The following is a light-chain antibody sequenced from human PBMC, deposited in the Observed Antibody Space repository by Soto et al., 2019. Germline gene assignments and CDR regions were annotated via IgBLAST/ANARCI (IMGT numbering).Light chain of an antibody. CDR1: QSVSSY. CDR3: QQYGDSPT. V-gene: IGKV3-20*01. J-gene: IGKJ1*01. Sequence: EIVLTQSPATLSLSPGERATLSFRASQSVSSYLAWYQQKPGQAPRLLIYGASSRATGIPDRFSGSGSGTDFTLTISRLEPEDFAVYYCQQYGDSPTFGQGTKVDI. CDR2: GAS.